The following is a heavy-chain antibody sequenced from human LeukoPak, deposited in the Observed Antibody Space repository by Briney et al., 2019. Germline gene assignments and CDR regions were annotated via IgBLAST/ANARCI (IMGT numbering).Heavy chain of an antibody. CDR2: ISGSGGST. CDR3: ATEKGDSPDY. V-gene: IGHV3-23*01. Sequence: GGSLRLSCAASGFTFSSHAMAWVRQAPGKGLEWVSGISGSGGSTYYADSVKDRFTISRDNSKNTLYLQMNSLRAEDTAVYYCATEKGDSPDYWGQGTLVTVSS. D-gene: IGHD2-21*01. CDR1: GFTFSSHA. J-gene: IGHJ4*02.